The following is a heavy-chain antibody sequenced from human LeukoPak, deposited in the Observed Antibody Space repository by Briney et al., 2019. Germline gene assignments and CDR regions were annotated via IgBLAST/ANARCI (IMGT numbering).Heavy chain of an antibody. CDR3: ARGSMGGTFDY. CDR2: TSSSGTYT. Sequence: GGSLRLSCAASGFTFSSYSINWVRPAPGKGLEWVSSTSSSGTYTSFADSVKGRFTISRDNAKNSLSLQMNSLRAEDTAVYYCARGSMGGTFDYWGQGTLVTVSA. J-gene: IGHJ4*02. CDR1: GFTFSSYS. V-gene: IGHV3-21*06. D-gene: IGHD2/OR15-2a*01.